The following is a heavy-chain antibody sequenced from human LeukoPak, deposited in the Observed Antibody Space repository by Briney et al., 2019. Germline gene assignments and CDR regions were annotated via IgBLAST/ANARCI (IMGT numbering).Heavy chain of an antibody. V-gene: IGHV3-7*01. CDR2: IKQDGSEK. CDR1: GFTFSSYW. D-gene: IGHD3-10*01. J-gene: IGHJ6*03. Sequence: PGGSLRLSCAASGFTFSSYWMSWVRQAPGKGLEWVANIKQDGSEKYYVDSVKGRFTISRDNAKNSLYLQMNSLRAEDTAVYYCARDQILWFKGFDYYYYMDVWGKGTTVTVSS. CDR3: ARDQILWFKGFDYYYYMDV.